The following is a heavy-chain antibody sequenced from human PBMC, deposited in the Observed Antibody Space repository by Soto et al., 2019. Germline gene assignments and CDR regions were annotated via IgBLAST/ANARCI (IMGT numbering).Heavy chain of an antibody. V-gene: IGHV1-18*01. CDR3: ARATCSGGSCYALSFYGMDV. CDR2: ISAYNGNT. J-gene: IGHJ6*02. Sequence: GPSVKVSCKASGYTFTSYGISWVRQAPGQGLEWMGWISAYNGNTNYAQKLQGRVTMTTDTSTSTAYMELRSLRSDDTAVYYCARATCSGGSCYALSFYGMDVWGQGTTVTVSS. CDR1: GYTFTSYG. D-gene: IGHD2-15*01.